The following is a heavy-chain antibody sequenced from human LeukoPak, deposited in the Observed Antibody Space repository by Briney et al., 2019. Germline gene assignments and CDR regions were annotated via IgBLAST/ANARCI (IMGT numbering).Heavy chain of an antibody. CDR2: IPYDGSNK. J-gene: IGHJ3*02. V-gene: IGHV3-30*02. CDR1: GFTFSSYG. Sequence: GGSLRLSCAASGFTFSSYGMHWVRQAPGKGLEWVAFIPYDGSNKYYADSVKGRFTISRDNSKNTLYLQMNSLRAEDTAVYYCARITAMVQSRAFDIWGQGTMVTVSS. CDR3: ARITAMVQSRAFDI. D-gene: IGHD5-18*01.